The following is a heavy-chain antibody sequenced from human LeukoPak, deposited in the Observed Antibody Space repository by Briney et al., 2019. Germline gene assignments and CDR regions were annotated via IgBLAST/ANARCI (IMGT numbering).Heavy chain of an antibody. CDR2: INPNSGGT. CDR1: GYTFTGYY. V-gene: IGHV1-2*02. Sequence: ASVKVSCKASGYTFTGYYMHWVRQAPGQGLEWMGWINPNSGGTNYAQKFQGRVTMTRDTSISTAYMELSRLRSDDTAVYYCARDGGEYSSGWYRDYYYMDVWGKGTTVTVSS. D-gene: IGHD6-13*01. J-gene: IGHJ6*03. CDR3: ARDGGEYSSGWYRDYYYMDV.